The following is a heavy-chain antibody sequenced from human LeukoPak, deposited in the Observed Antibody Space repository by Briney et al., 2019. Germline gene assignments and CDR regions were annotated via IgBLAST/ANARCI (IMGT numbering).Heavy chain of an antibody. CDR3: ARNSVRKRPETAMERPSYYYYKDV. D-gene: IGHD5-18*01. V-gene: IGHV1-2*02. CDR1: GYTFAGYY. J-gene: IGHJ6*03. CDR2: INPNSGGT. Sequence: ASLKVSFKASGYTFAGYYMHWVRQAPGQGLEWMGWINPNSGGTNYAQKFQGRVTLTRDTSISTAYMELSRVRSDDTAAYYCARNSVRKRPETAMERPSYYYYKDVWGRGTTVTVSS.